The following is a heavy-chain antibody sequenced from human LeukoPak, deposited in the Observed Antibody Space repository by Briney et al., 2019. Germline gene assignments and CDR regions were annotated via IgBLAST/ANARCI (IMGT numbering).Heavy chain of an antibody. CDR3: ARGIAVAGIWDY. CDR1: GGSISSSSYY. J-gene: IGHJ4*02. V-gene: IGHV4-39*07. D-gene: IGHD6-19*01. Sequence: SETLSLTCTVSGGSISSSSYYWGWIRQPPGKGLEWIGSIYYSGSTNYNPSLKSRVTISVDTSKNQFSLKLSSVTAADTAVYYCARGIAVAGIWDYWGQGTLVTVSS. CDR2: IYYSGST.